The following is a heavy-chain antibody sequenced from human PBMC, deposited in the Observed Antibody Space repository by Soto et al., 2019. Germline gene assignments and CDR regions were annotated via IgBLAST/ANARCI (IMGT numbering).Heavy chain of an antibody. D-gene: IGHD3-22*01. J-gene: IGHJ6*02. Sequence: GASVKVSCKASGYTFTSYYMHWVRQAPGQGLEWMGWISAYNGNTNYAQKLQGRVTMTTDTSTSTAYMELRSLRSDDTAVYYCARDIRDSSGYYQTYYYYGMDVWGQGTTVTVSS. CDR1: GYTFTSYY. V-gene: IGHV1-18*04. CDR3: ARDIRDSSGYYQTYYYYGMDV. CDR2: ISAYNGNT.